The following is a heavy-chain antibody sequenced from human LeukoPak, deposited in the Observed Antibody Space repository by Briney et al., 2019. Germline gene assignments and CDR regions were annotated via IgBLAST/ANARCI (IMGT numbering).Heavy chain of an antibody. CDR1: GGTFSSYA. J-gene: IGHJ5*02. V-gene: IGHV1-69*05. Sequence: SVKVSCKASGGTFSSYAISWLRQAPGQGLEWMGGIIPIFGTANYAQKFQGRVTITTDESTSTAYMELSSLRSEDTAVYYCASVPTVVAANNWFDPWGQGTLVTVSS. D-gene: IGHD2-15*01. CDR3: ASVPTVVAANNWFDP. CDR2: IIPIFGTA.